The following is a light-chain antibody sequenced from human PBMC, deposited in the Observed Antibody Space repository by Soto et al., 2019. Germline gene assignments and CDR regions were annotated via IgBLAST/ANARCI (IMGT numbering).Light chain of an antibody. V-gene: IGLV1-40*01. CDR1: TSNIGTGYD. CDR3: QSYDMSLSGWV. J-gene: IGLJ3*02. CDR2: GNS. Sequence: QSVLTQPPSVSGAPGQRVTISCTGSTSNIGTGYDVHWYQQLPGTAPKLLIYGNSKRPSGVPDRISGSKSGSSASLAITGLQADDEADYYCQSYDMSLSGWVFGGGTKLIVL.